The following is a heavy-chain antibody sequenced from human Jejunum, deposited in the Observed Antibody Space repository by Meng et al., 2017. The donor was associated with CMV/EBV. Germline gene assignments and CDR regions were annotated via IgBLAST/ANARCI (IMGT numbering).Heavy chain of an antibody. J-gene: IGHJ4*02. V-gene: IGHV3-21*01. Sequence: SDYDMQWVRQAPGKGLEWVASITSKSKYIYYLDSVKGRFTASRDSAGNSVYLQMSSLTAEDTAVYYCARGSSKYCVTTGCYTLDHWGQGTLVTVSS. D-gene: IGHD2-2*02. CDR3: ARGSSKYCVTTGCYTLDH. CDR1: SDYD. CDR2: ITSKSKYI.